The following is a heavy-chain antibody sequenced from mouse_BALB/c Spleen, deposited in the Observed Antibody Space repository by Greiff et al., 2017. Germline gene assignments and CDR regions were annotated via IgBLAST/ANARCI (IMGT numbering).Heavy chain of an antibody. D-gene: IGHD2-1*01. Sequence: DVKLVESGGGLVKPGGSLKLSCAASGFAFSSYDMSWVRQTPEKRLEWVAYISSGGGSTYYPDTVKGRFTISRDNAKNTLYLQMSSLKSEDTAMYYCARLNGNYYAMDYWGQGTSVTVSS. CDR3: ARLNGNYYAMDY. CDR1: GFAFSSYD. CDR2: ISSGGGST. J-gene: IGHJ4*01. V-gene: IGHV5-12-1*01.